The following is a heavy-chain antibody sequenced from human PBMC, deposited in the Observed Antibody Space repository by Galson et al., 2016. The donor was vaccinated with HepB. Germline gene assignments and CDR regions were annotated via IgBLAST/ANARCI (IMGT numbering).Heavy chain of an antibody. J-gene: IGHJ6*02. CDR2: IYYSGST. CDR3: ARNDVLKVVHGMDV. Sequence: TLSLTCTVSGGSISSGGYYWTWIRQHPGKGMEWIGYIYYSGSTYYNPSLKSRVPISVDTSKNQFSLKLSSVTAADTAVYYCARNDVLKVVHGMDVWGPGTTVTVAS. V-gene: IGHV4-31*03. CDR1: GGSISSGGYY. D-gene: IGHD6-6*01.